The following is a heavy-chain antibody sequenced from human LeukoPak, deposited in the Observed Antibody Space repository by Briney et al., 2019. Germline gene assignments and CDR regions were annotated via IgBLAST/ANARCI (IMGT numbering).Heavy chain of an antibody. CDR2: INWNGGST. V-gene: IGHV3-20*04. J-gene: IGHJ6*03. CDR3: AREGVGGTIFGVVIIDDYYMDV. D-gene: IGHD3-3*01. CDR1: GFTFDDYG. Sequence: GGSLRLSCAASGFTFDDYGMSWVRQAPGKGLEWVSGINWNGGSTGYADSVKGRFTISRDNAKNSLYLQMNSLRAEDTALYYCAREGVGGTIFGVVIIDDYYMDVWGKGTTVTVSS.